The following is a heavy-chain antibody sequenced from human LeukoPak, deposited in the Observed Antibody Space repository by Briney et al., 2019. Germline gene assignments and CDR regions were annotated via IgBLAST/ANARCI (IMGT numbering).Heavy chain of an antibody. CDR3: ASSLWYGDYPFDY. CDR2: IYYSGST. CDR1: GGSISSYY. J-gene: IGHJ4*02. D-gene: IGHD4-17*01. Sequence: PSETLSLTCTVSGGSISSYYWSWIRQPPGKGLEWIGYIYYSGSTNYNPSLKSRVTISVDTSKNQFSLKLSSVTAADTAVYYCASSLWYGDYPFDYWGQGTLVTVSS. V-gene: IGHV4-59*01.